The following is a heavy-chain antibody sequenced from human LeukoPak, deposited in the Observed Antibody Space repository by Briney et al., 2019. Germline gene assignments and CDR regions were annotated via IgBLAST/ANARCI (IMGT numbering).Heavy chain of an antibody. D-gene: IGHD6-19*01. CDR3: ARAFSSGWYLDY. J-gene: IGHJ4*02. V-gene: IGHV4-4*07. CDR1: GGSISSYY. Sequence: SETLSLTCTVSGGSISSYYWSWIRRPAGKGLLWIGRIYTSGSTNYNPSLKSRVTMSVDTSKNQFSLKLSSVTAADTAVYYCARAFSSGWYLDYWGQGTLVTVSS. CDR2: IYTSGST.